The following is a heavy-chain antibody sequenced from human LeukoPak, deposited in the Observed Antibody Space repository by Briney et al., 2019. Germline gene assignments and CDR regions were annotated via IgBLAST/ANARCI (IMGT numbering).Heavy chain of an antibody. Sequence: TGGSLRLSCAASRFTFSSHSMHWVRQAPGKGLEWVAVISYDGNTEYYADSVKGRFTISRDNSKNTLYLQMNSLRAEDTAVYYCAKYSWGSPFDYWGQGTLVTVSS. CDR1: RFTFSSHS. V-gene: IGHV3-30*07. CDR3: AKYSWGSPFDY. D-gene: IGHD2-15*01. CDR2: ISYDGNTE. J-gene: IGHJ4*02.